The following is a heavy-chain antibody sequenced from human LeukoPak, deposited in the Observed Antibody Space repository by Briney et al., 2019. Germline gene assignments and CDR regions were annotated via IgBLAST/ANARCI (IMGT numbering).Heavy chain of an antibody. J-gene: IGHJ4*02. CDR3: ARESGDTAMVWDY. CDR1: GGSISSSSRY. CDR2: IYYGGST. Sequence: SETLSLTCTVSGGSISSSSRYWGWIRQPPGKGLEWIGSIYYGGSTYYNPSPQSRVTISVDTSKNQFSLKLRSVTAADTAVYYCARESGDTAMVWDYWGQGTPVTVSS. V-gene: IGHV4-39*07. D-gene: IGHD5-18*01.